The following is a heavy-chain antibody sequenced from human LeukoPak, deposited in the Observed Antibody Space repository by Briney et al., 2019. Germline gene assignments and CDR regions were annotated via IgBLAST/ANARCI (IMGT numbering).Heavy chain of an antibody. D-gene: IGHD6-19*01. Sequence: SETLSLTCTVSGGSISSSSYYWGWIRQPPGKGLEWIGSIYYSGSTYYNPSLKSRVTISVDTSKNQFSLKLSSVTAADTAVYYCAREGGSRGQWQFDYWGQGTLVTVSS. CDR2: IYYSGST. CDR3: AREGGSRGQWQFDY. V-gene: IGHV4-39*07. CDR1: GGSISSSSYY. J-gene: IGHJ4*02.